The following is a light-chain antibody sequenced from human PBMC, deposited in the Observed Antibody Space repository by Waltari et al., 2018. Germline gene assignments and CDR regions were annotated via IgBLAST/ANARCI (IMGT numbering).Light chain of an antibody. CDR2: LGS. CDR3: MQALQTHT. Sequence: DLVVTQSPFSLPVTPGEPASISCRSSQSLLHSNGYNYLDWYLQKPGQSPQLLIYLGSNRASGVPDRFSGSGSGTDFTLKISRVEAEDVGVYYCMQALQTHTFGQGTKLEIK. J-gene: IGKJ2*01. CDR1: QSLLHSNGYNY. V-gene: IGKV2-28*01.